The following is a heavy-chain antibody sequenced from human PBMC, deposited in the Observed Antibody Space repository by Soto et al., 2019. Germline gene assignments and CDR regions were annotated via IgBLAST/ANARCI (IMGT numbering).Heavy chain of an antibody. Sequence: QVQLVQSGAEVKKPGSSVKVSCKASGGTFSSYAISWVRQAPGQGLEWMGGIIPIFGTANYAQKFQGRVTITADESTSTAYMELSSLRSDDTAVYYSARSQVEEEWGTIVGVVKRYYYYYGMDVWGQGTTVTVSS. J-gene: IGHJ6*02. CDR3: ARSQVEEEWGTIVGVVKRYYYYYGMDV. D-gene: IGHD3-3*01. CDR2: IIPIFGTA. CDR1: GGTFSSYA. V-gene: IGHV1-69*01.